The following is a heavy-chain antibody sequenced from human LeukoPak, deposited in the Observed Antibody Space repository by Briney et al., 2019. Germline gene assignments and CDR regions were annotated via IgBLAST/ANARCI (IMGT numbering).Heavy chain of an antibody. D-gene: IGHD5-12*01. CDR1: GFTFSSYS. Sequence: GGSLRLSCAASGFTFSSYSMNWVRQAPGKGLEWVSSIISSSSYIYYADSVKGRFTISRDNAKNSLYLQMNSLRAEDTAVYYCARGVVATIYFDYWGQGTLVTVSS. V-gene: IGHV3-21*01. CDR3: ARGVVATIYFDY. CDR2: IISSSSYI. J-gene: IGHJ4*02.